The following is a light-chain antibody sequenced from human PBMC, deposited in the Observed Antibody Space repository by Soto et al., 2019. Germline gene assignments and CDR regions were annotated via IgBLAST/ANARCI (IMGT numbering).Light chain of an antibody. CDR1: QSLLDSDDGNTY. CDR3: MQRIEFPLT. Sequence: DVVMTQSPLSLPVTLGQPASMGGGSSQSLLDSDDGNTYLDWYLQKPGQSPQLLIYTVSYRASGVPDRFSGSGSGTDFTLKISRVEAEDVGVYYCMQRIEFPLTFGGGTKVDIK. CDR2: TVS. J-gene: IGKJ4*01. V-gene: IGKV2-40*01.